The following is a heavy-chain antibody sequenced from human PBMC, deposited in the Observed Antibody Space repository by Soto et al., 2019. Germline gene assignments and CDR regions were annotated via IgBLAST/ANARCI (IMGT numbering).Heavy chain of an antibody. CDR2: IRSKANSYAT. V-gene: IGHV3-73*01. Sequence: GGSLRLSCAASGFTFSGSAMHWVRQASGKGLEWVGRIRSKANSYATAYAASVKGRFTISRDDSKNTAYLQMNSLKTEDTAVYYCTSSALIDYYYYYGMDVWGQGTTVTVCS. CDR1: GFTFSGSA. J-gene: IGHJ6*02. CDR3: TSSALIDYYYYYGMDV.